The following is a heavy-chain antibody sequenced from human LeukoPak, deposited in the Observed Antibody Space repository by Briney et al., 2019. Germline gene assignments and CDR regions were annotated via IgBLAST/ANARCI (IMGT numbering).Heavy chain of an antibody. CDR3: VRDGRGSNIHDSHDY. CDR2: FYSDGRT. Sequence: GGSLRLSCAASGFIISTNYMSWVRQAPGRGLEWVSVFYSDGRTYYADSVKGRFTISRNNSKNTLYLQMNSLRAEDTAVYYCVRDGRGSNIHDSHDYWGQGTLVTVSS. J-gene: IGHJ4*02. CDR1: GFIISTNY. D-gene: IGHD4-23*01. V-gene: IGHV3-66*01.